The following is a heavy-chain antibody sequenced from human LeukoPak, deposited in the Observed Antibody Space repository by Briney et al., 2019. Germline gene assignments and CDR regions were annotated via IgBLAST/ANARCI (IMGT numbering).Heavy chain of an antibody. CDR1: GGTFSSYA. J-gene: IGHJ6*03. Sequence: SVKVSCKASGGTFSSYAISWVRQAPGQGLEWMGGIIPIFGTANYAQKFQGRVTITADESTSTAYMELSSLRSEDTAVYYCAINVVVTLYYYYMDVWGKGTTVTISS. CDR2: IIPIFGTA. D-gene: IGHD2-21*02. V-gene: IGHV1-69*13. CDR3: AINVVVTLYYYYMDV.